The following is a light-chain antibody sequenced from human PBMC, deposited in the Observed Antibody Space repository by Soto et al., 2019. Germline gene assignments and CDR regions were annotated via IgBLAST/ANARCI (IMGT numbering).Light chain of an antibody. CDR2: GAS. V-gene: IGKV3-20*01. CDR1: QSTNTN. CDR3: QQYGSSGT. J-gene: IGKJ1*01. Sequence: EMVMTQSPGSLSVSPGARATLSCRASQSTNTNLAWYQQKPGQAPRLLIYGASSRATGIPDRFSGSGSGTDFTLTISRLEPEDFAVYYCQQYGSSGTFGQGTKVDI.